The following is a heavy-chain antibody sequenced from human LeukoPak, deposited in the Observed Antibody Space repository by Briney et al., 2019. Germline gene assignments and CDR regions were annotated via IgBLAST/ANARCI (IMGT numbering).Heavy chain of an antibody. Sequence: PGGSLRLSCAASGFTFSSYWMHWVRQAPGKGLVWVSRINSDGSSTSYADSVKGRFTISRDNAKNTLYLQMNSLRAEDTAVYYCARQKQQLVRVDYWGQGTLVTVSS. V-gene: IGHV3-74*01. CDR3: ARQKQQLVRVDY. CDR2: INSDGSST. D-gene: IGHD6-13*01. CDR1: GFTFSSYW. J-gene: IGHJ4*02.